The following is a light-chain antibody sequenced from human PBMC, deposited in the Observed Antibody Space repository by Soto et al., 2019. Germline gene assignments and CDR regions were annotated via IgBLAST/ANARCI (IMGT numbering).Light chain of an antibody. CDR1: HSVSSSY. CDR2: GAS. J-gene: IGKJ5*01. Sequence: EIVLTQSPGTLSLSPGERVTLSCRASHSVSSSYLAWYQQKPDQAPRLLIYGASSRATGIPDRFSGSGSGTDFTLTISRLEPEDFAVYYCQQFDTSPPSTFGQGTRLEIK. CDR3: QQFDTSPPST. V-gene: IGKV3-20*01.